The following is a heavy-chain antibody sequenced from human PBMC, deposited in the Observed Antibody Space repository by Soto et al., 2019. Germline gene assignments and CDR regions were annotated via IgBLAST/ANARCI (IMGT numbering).Heavy chain of an antibody. D-gene: IGHD3-22*01. CDR3: ARRPYDSSALRSFDY. J-gene: IGHJ4*02. CDR1: GGSITRGAYY. Sequence: SETLSLTCTVSGGSITRGAYYWSWIRQHPGKGLEWIGYIYYSGSTYYNPSLKSRVTISVDTSKNQFSLKLSSVTAADTAVYYCARRPYDSSALRSFDYWGQGTLVTV. CDR2: IYYSGST. V-gene: IGHV4-31*03.